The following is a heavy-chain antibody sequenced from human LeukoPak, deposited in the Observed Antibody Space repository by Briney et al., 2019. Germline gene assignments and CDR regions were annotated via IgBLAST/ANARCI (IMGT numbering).Heavy chain of an antibody. V-gene: IGHV4-39*01. J-gene: IGHJ4*02. Sequence: SETLSLTCTVSGGSISSSSYYWGWIRQPPGKGLEWIGSIYYSGSAYYNPSLKSRVTISVDTSKNQFSLKLSSVTAADTAVYYCARHGYSGYSYYFDYWGQGTLVTVSS. CDR3: ARHGYSGYSYYFDY. D-gene: IGHD5-12*01. CDR1: GGSISSSSYY. CDR2: IYYSGSA.